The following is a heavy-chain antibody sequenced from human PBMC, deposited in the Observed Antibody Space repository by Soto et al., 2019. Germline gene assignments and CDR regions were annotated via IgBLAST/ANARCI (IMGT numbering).Heavy chain of an antibody. D-gene: IGHD1-7*01. Sequence: EVQLVESGGGLVQPGGSLRLSCAASGFTFSSYEMNWVRQAPGKGLEWVSYISSSGDAIYYEDSVKGRFTISRDNAKNSLYLQMNSLRAEDTAIYYCARGGVTGTTHFDYWGQGTLVTVSS. V-gene: IGHV3-48*03. CDR3: ARGGVTGTTHFDY. CDR1: GFTFSSYE. CDR2: ISSSGDAI. J-gene: IGHJ4*02.